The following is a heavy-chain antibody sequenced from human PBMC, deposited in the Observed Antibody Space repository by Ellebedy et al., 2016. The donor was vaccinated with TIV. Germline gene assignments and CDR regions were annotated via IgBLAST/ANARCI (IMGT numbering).Heavy chain of an antibody. D-gene: IGHD2-8*01. Sequence: GGSLRLXCAASGFTFSNYAMSWVRQAPGKGLEWVSAIGSRGDTTFYADSVKGRFTISRDNSKNTLFLQMSSLRAEDTAVYYCAKDGDNGVWDYWGQGTLVTVSS. J-gene: IGHJ4*02. CDR1: GFTFSNYA. CDR2: IGSRGDTT. CDR3: AKDGDNGVWDY. V-gene: IGHV3-23*01.